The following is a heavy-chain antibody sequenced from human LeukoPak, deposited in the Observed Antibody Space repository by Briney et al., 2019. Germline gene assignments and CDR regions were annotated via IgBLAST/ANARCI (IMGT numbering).Heavy chain of an antibody. Sequence: GGSLRLSCAASGFTVSTNYMSWVRQDPGKGLEWVSVIYSGGSTYYADSVKGRFTISRDNSKNTVYLQMNSLRAEDTAVYYCARDHNCGGDCYSGMDVWGKGITVTVSS. V-gene: IGHV3-53*01. CDR2: IYSGGST. D-gene: IGHD2-21*01. CDR3: ARDHNCGGDCYSGMDV. J-gene: IGHJ6*04. CDR1: GFTVSTNY.